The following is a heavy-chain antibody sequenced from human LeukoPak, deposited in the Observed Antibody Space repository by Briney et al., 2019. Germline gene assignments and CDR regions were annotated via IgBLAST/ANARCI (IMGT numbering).Heavy chain of an antibody. V-gene: IGHV1-2*02. J-gene: IGHJ4*02. CDR3: ARDRGGSYYLLYDY. D-gene: IGHD1-26*01. CDR1: GYTFTCYY. Sequence: ASVKVSCKASGYTFTCYYMHWVRQAPGQGLEWMGWINPNSGGTNYAQKFQGRVTTTRDTSISTAYMELSRLRSDDTAVYYCARDRGGSYYLLYDYWGQGTLVTVSS. CDR2: INPNSGGT.